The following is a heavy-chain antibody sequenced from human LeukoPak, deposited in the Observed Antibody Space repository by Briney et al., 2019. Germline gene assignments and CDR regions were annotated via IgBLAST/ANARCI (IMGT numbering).Heavy chain of an antibody. CDR1: GYTFGAYD. J-gene: IGHJ4*02. V-gene: IGHV1-8*01. CDR3: ARVSQTPAYYYTSGYYYHGY. Sequence: ASVKVSCKASGYTFGAYDINWVRQATGHGLEWMGWMNPNSGNTGFAQKFQGRVTMTRDTSINTAYMELSNLRSEDTAVYYCARVSQTPAYYYTSGYYYHGYWGQGTRVTVSS. D-gene: IGHD3-22*01. CDR2: MNPNSGNT.